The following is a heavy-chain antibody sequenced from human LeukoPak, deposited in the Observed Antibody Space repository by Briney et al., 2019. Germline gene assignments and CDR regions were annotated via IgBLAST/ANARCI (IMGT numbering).Heavy chain of an antibody. CDR2: IWYDGSNR. D-gene: IGHD3-16*01. CDR3: TPNGRF. Sequence: QSGGSLRLSCAASGFTFSNYGMHWVRQAPGKGLEWVAVIWYDGSNRYYADSVKGRFTISRDNSKNPLYLQMNSLRAEETAVYYCTPNGRFWGQETLVTVSS. CDR1: GFTFSNYG. V-gene: IGHV3-33*08. J-gene: IGHJ4*02.